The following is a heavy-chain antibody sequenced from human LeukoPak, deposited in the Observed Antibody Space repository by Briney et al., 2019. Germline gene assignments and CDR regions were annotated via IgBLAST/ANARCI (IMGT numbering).Heavy chain of an antibody. J-gene: IGHJ4*02. Sequence: GGSLRLSCVASGFTFSSYGMHWVRQAPGKGLEWVAVISYDGSNKYYADSVKGRFTISRDNSKNTLYLQMNSLRAEDTAVYYCAKDSSSGWYGYFDYWGQGTLVTVSS. CDR1: GFTFSSYG. D-gene: IGHD6-19*01. CDR2: ISYDGSNK. CDR3: AKDSSSGWYGYFDY. V-gene: IGHV3-30*18.